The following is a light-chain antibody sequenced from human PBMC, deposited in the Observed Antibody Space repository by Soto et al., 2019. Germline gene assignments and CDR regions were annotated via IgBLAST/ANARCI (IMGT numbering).Light chain of an antibody. J-gene: IGLJ1*01. V-gene: IGLV2-11*01. Sequence: QSVLTQPRSVSGSPGQSVTISCTGTSSDVGGYNYVSWYQQHPGKAPKLMIYDVSKRPSGVPDRFSDSKSGNTASLTISGLQAEDEADYYCCSYAGSCTFEGYVFGTGTKLTVL. CDR3: CSYAGSCTFEGYV. CDR1: SSDVGGYNY. CDR2: DVS.